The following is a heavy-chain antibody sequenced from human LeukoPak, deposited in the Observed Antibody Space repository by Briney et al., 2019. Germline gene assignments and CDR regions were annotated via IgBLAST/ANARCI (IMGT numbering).Heavy chain of an antibody. CDR3: ALIPYCTTATCYYFDF. J-gene: IGHJ4*02. CDR1: GYTFTTYG. V-gene: IGHV1-18*01. CDR2: ISTYNGDT. Sequence: ASVKVSCKASGYTFTTYGISWVRQAPGQGLEWMGWISTYNGDTNYAQKLQGRVTMTADTSTSTTYMELRSLRSDDTAVYYCALIPYCTTATCYYFDFWGQGTLVTVSP. D-gene: IGHD2-2*01.